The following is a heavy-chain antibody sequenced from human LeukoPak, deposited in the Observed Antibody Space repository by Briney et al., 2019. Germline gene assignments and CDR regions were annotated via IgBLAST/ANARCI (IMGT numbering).Heavy chain of an antibody. CDR2: IYPGDSDT. CDR1: GYSFTSYW. CDR3: AVNYYSNYYGMDV. D-gene: IGHD1-26*01. Sequence: GESLKISCKGSGYSFTSYWIGWVRQMPGKGLEWMGIIYPGDSDTRYSPSFQGQVTIPADKSISTAYLQWSSLKASDTAMYYCAVNYYSNYYGMDVWGQGTTVTVSS. V-gene: IGHV5-51*01. J-gene: IGHJ6*02.